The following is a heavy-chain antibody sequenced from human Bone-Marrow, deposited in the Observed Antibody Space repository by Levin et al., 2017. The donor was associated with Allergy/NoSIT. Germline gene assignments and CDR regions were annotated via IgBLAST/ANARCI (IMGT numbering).Heavy chain of an antibody. Sequence: GASVKVSCKASGYTFTGYDINWVRQATGQGLEWMGSINPNSGNTAYAQRFQGRVTMTRDTSISTAYLELSSLRSDDTAVYYCARGAVAGPWGQGTLVSVSS. CDR3: ARGAVAGP. CDR1: GYTFTGYD. CDR2: INPNSGNT. J-gene: IGHJ5*02. D-gene: IGHD6-19*01. V-gene: IGHV1-8*01.